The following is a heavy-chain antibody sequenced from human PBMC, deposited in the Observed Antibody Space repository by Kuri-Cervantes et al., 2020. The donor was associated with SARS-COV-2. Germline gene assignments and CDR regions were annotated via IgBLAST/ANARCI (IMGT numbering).Heavy chain of an antibody. D-gene: IGHD3-3*01. CDR3: ARSITIFGVVAPDLVHYYYGMDV. Sequence: ASVKVSCKASGYTFTSYYMHWVRQAPGQGLEWMGIINPSGGSTSYAQKFQGRVTMTRDTSTSTVYMELSSLRSEDTAVYYCARSITIFGVVAPDLVHYYYGMDVWGQGTTVTVSS. CDR2: INPSGGST. V-gene: IGHV1-46*01. CDR1: GYTFTSYY. J-gene: IGHJ6*02.